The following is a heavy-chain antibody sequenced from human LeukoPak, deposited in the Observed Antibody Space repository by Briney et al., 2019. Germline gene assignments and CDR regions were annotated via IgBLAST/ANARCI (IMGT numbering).Heavy chain of an antibody. CDR1: GGTFSSYA. J-gene: IGHJ4*02. D-gene: IGHD1-26*01. Sequence: SVKVSCKASGGTFSSYAISWVQQAPGQGLEWMGGIIPIFGTANYAQKFQGRVTITADESTSTAYMELSSLRSEDTAVYYCSGSYWRGRDYWGQGTLVTVSS. CDR3: SGSYWRGRDY. CDR2: IIPIFGTA. V-gene: IGHV1-69*01.